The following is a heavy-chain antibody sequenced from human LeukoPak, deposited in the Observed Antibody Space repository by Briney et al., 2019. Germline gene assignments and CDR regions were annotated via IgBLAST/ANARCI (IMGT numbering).Heavy chain of an antibody. V-gene: IGHV4-59*11. Sequence: ASEALSLTCTVSGGSISSHYWTWIRQSPVKGLEWIGDISNSGSTSYNPSLKSRVTISIDTSKNQFPLKLSSVTAADTAVYFCGRDALVGYFSYYYMDVWGKGTTVTVSS. CDR3: GRDALVGYFSYYYMDV. J-gene: IGHJ6*03. CDR2: ISNSGST. CDR1: GGSISSHY. D-gene: IGHD2-15*01.